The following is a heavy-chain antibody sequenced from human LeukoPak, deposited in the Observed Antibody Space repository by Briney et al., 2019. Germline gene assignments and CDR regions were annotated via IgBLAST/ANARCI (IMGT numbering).Heavy chain of an antibody. CDR1: GYTFTSYG. J-gene: IGHJ4*02. V-gene: IGHV1-18*01. Sequence: ASVKVSCKASGYTFTSYGISWARQAPGQGLEWMGWISAYNGNTNYAQKLQGRVTMTTDTSTSTAYMELRSLRSDDTAVYYCARASNDYGDYYYFDYWGQGTLVTVSS. CDR2: ISAYNGNT. CDR3: ARASNDYGDYYYFDY. D-gene: IGHD4-17*01.